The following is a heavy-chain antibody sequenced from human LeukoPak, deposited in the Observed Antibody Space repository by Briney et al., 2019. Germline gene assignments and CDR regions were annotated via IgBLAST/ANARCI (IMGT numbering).Heavy chain of an antibody. CDR3: ARPEVYCSGGSCYSRHYFDY. D-gene: IGHD2-15*01. J-gene: IGHJ4*02. CDR2: IYFSGST. V-gene: IGHV4-39*01. CDR1: GGSISSSSYY. Sequence: SETLSLTCTVSGGSISSSSYYWGWIRQPPGKGLEWIGSIYFSGSTYYNPSLKSRVTISVNTSKNQFSLKLSSVTAADTAVYYCARPEVYCSGGSCYSRHYFDYWGQGTLVTVSS.